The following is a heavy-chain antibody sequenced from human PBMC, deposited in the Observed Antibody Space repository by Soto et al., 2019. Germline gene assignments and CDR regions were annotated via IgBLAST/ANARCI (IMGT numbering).Heavy chain of an antibody. Sequence: QEELVQSGAEVKKPGSSVNVSCRTSEGTFASYSITWLRQAPGQRLEWMGEIIPLMRTVNYAQKFQDRVTITGDRSTSTVYMALSSLRSDDTAVYYCARDTVDLFGYLDVWGQGTTVTVSS. CDR2: IIPLMRTV. V-gene: IGHV1-69*06. D-gene: IGHD2-21*01. CDR1: EGTFASYS. CDR3: ARDTVDLFGYLDV. J-gene: IGHJ6*02.